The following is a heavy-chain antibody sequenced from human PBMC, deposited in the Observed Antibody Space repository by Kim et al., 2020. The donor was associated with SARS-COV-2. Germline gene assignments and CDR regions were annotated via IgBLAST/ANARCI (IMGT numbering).Heavy chain of an antibody. CDR2: ISYSGNT. Sequence: SETLSLTCTVSGGPISSKDYYWSWIRQRPGKGPEWIGFISYSGNTNYNPSLKSRLTISVDMPKNHFSLKLSSVTAADTAVYFCARSPAYHGFDPWGQGILVSVSS. CDR3: ARSPAYHGFDP. J-gene: IGHJ5*02. V-gene: IGHV4-31*03. D-gene: IGHD2-21*01. CDR1: GGPISSKDYY.